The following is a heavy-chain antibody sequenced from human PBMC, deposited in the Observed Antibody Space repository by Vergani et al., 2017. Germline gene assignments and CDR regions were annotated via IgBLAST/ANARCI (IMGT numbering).Heavy chain of an antibody. CDR1: GFTFSSYG. J-gene: IGHJ4*02. CDR3: ARDRGGSYADF. D-gene: IGHD1-26*01. CDR2: IWYDGSNE. V-gene: IGHV3-33*01. Sequence: QVQLVESGGGVVQPGRSLRLSCAASGFTFSSYGMHWVRQAPGKGLEWVAIIWYDGSNEHYADSVKGRFTISRDTSKNTLYLQMNSLRVEDTAMYYCARDRGGSYADFWGQGTLVTVSS.